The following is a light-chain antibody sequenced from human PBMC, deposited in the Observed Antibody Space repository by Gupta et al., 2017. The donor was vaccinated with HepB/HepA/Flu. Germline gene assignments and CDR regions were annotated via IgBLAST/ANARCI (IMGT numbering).Light chain of an antibody. V-gene: IGLV1-51*01. CDR2: DNN. CDR3: ETEDSSMGGV. CDR1: SSNIGNNY. Sequence: QSVLPPPPYVSAAPGQKVTISCSGSSSNIGNNYVSCYQQLPGTAPKLLIYDNNKRPAGIPDRFSGSKAGTAATLDXTXRMNGDXADYYSETEDSSMGGVFGGGTKLTVL. J-gene: IGLJ3*02.